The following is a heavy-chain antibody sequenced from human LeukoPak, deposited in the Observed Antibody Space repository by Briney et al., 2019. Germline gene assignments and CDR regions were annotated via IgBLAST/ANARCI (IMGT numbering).Heavy chain of an antibody. CDR2: IYYSGST. J-gene: IGHJ4*02. Sequence: SETLSLTCTGSGGSISSYYWSWIRQPPGKGLEWIGYIYYSGSTNYNPSLKSRVTISVDTSKNQFSLKLSSVTAADTAVYYCATGGIAVAGALDYWGQGTLVTVSS. CDR1: GGSISSYY. CDR3: ATGGIAVAGALDY. D-gene: IGHD6-19*01. V-gene: IGHV4-59*01.